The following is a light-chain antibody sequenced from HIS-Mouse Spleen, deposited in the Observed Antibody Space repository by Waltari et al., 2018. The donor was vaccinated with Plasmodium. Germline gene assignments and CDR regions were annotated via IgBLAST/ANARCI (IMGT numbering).Light chain of an antibody. V-gene: IGLV2-23*03. J-gene: IGLJ2*01. CDR1: SSDLGSYNL. Sequence: QSALTQPASVSGSPGQSITISCTGTSSDLGSYNLVPWYQQHPGKPPKLMIYEGSKRPSGFSNRFSGSKSGNTASLTISGLQAEDEADYYCCSYAGSSTFVVFGGGTKLTVL. CDR3: CSYAGSSTFVV. CDR2: EGS.